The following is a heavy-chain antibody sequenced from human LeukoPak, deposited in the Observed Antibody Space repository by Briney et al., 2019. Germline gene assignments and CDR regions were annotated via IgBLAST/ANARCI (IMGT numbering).Heavy chain of an antibody. D-gene: IGHD6-13*01. CDR2: INAGNGNT. V-gene: IGHV1-3*03. J-gene: IGHJ5*02. Sequence: ASVKVSCKASGYTFTSYAMHWVRQAPGQRLEWMGWINAGNGNTKYSQEFQGRVTITRDTSASTVYMELSSLRSEDTAVYYCARESFRRVAAAGWSWFDPWGQGTLVTVSS. CDR3: ARESFRRVAAAGWSWFDP. CDR1: GYTFTSYA.